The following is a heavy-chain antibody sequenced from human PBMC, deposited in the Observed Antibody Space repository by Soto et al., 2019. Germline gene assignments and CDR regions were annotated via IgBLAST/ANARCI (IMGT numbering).Heavy chain of an antibody. CDR1: GFTFSSYG. CDR2: ISYDGSNK. J-gene: IGHJ4*02. V-gene: IGHV3-30*18. Sequence: GGSLRLSCAASGFTFSSYGMHWVRQAPGKGLEWVAVISYDGSNKYYADSVKGRFTISRDNSKNTLYLQMNSLRAEDTAVYYCAKDPSSSGWYYWGQGTLVTVSS. CDR3: AKDPSSSGWYY. D-gene: IGHD6-19*01.